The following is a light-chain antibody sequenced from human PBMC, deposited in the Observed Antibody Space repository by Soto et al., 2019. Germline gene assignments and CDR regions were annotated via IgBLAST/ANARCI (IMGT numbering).Light chain of an antibody. Sequence: DIQLTQSPSSLSASVEDRVIITCRASQSISNHLNWYQQKPGKAPTLLIFAASSFQSGVPSRFSGSGSGTDFTLTISSLQPEDVATYYCQQSYSALITFGQGTRLEIK. V-gene: IGKV1-39*01. J-gene: IGKJ5*01. CDR3: QQSYSALIT. CDR2: AAS. CDR1: QSISNH.